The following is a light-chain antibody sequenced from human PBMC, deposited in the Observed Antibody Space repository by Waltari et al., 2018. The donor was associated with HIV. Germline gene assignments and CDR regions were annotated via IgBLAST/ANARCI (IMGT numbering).Light chain of an antibody. Sequence: QSVLTQPPSAFGSPGQRLTILCSGSSSNSGSNAVNCYQHFPGTAPTLLIFGNDQRPSGVPARISGSKSGTSASLAISGLRSEDEGEYYCASWDDSLQAVVFGGGTKVTV. J-gene: IGLJ2*01. CDR1: SSNSGSNA. CDR3: ASWDDSLQAVV. CDR2: GND. V-gene: IGLV1-44*01.